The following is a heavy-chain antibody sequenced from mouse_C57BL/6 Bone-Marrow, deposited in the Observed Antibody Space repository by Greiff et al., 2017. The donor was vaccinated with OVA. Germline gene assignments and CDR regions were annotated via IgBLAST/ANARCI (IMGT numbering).Heavy chain of an antibody. CDR2: IDPENGAT. D-gene: IGHD2-1*01. Sequence: EVQLQQSGAELVRPGASVKLSCTASGFNIKDDYMHWVKQRPEQGLEWIGWIDPENGATEYASKFQGKATITADTSSNTAYLQLSSLTSEDTAVYYCTTNLHPFAYWGQGTLVTVSA. CDR1: GFNIKDDY. V-gene: IGHV14-4*01. J-gene: IGHJ3*01. CDR3: TTNLHPFAY.